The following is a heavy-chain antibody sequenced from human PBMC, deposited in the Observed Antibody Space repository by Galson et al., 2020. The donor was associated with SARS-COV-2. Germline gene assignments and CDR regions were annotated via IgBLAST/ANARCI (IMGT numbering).Heavy chain of an antibody. CDR1: GFRFSGFG. V-gene: IGHV3-23*01. J-gene: IGHJ3*01. CDR3: ARDATWFGGNLCSFDL. D-gene: IGHD3-16*01. Sequence: GESLKISCAASGFRFSGFGMAWVRQAPGKGLEWVSAIGNTGSVIYYADSVKGRFTISRDNSNNMLYLQMSSLRADDTGVYYCARDATWFGGNLCSFDLWGQGTMVTVSS. CDR2: IGNTGSVI.